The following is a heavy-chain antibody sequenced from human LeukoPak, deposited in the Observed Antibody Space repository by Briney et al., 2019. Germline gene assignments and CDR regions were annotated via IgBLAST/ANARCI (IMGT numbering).Heavy chain of an antibody. CDR1: GFTFSSYG. V-gene: IGHV3-33*01. Sequence: GGSLRLSCAASGFTFSSYGMHWVRQAPGQGLEWVAVIWYDGSNKYYADSVKGRFTISRDNSKNTLYLQMNSLRAEDTAVYYCAMAYGSGSYYPYYYYYYMDVWGKGTTVTVSS. CDR3: AMAYGSGSYYPYYYYYYMDV. J-gene: IGHJ6*03. CDR2: IWYDGSNK. D-gene: IGHD3-10*01.